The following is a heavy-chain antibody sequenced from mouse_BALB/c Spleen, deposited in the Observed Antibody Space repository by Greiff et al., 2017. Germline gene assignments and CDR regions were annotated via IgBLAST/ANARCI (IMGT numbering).Heavy chain of an antibody. CDR3: ARQGKFSPHTMITTRLLDY. V-gene: IGHV1-67*01. J-gene: IGHJ2*01. Sequence: QVQLQQSGPELVRPGVSVKISCKGSGYTFTDYAMHWVKQSHAKSLEWIGVISTYYGNTNYNQKFKGKATMTVDKSSSTAYMELARLTSEDSAIYYCARQGKFSPHTMITTRLLDYWGQGTTLTVSS. CDR2: ISTYYGNT. D-gene: IGHD2-4*01. CDR1: GYTFTDYA.